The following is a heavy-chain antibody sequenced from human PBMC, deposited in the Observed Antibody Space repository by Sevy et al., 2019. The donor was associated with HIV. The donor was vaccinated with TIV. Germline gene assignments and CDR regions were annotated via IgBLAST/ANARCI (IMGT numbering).Heavy chain of an antibody. CDR3: AKVLHIVLVPAAIDYYYGMDV. CDR1: GFTLSTYG. J-gene: IGHJ6*02. V-gene: IGHV3-30*02. CDR2: IRFDGTIQ. Sequence: GGSLRLSCAASGFTLSTYGMHWVRQAPGKGLEWVAFIRFDGTIQYYTDSVKGRLSISRDNSKNTQYLQMNSLRAEDTAVYFCAKVLHIVLVPAAIDYYYGMDVWGQGTTVTVSS. D-gene: IGHD2-2*01.